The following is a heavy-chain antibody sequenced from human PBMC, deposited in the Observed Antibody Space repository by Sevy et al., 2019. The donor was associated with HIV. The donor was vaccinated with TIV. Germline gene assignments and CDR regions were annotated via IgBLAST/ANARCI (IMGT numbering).Heavy chain of an antibody. CDR3: TRNGGAFDNGFDP. CDR1: GFPFSGYD. V-gene: IGHV3-48*03. Sequence: GGSLRLSGKALGFPFSGYDMNWVRKAPGKGLEGVSKISSSGSSIYYEDSVKGRFTISGDNAKNSLNLQMNSLRAEDTAVYYCTRNGGAFDNGFDPWGQGTLVTVSS. D-gene: IGHD2-8*01. CDR2: ISSSGSSI. J-gene: IGHJ5*02.